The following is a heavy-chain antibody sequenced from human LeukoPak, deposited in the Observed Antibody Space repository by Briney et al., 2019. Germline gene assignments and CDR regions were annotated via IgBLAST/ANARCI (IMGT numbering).Heavy chain of an antibody. D-gene: IGHD1-1*01. J-gene: IGHJ4*02. CDR1: GCTFSNAW. CDR2: IKSKTDGVTT. CDR3: TTWFDPNWNDVY. Sequence: GGSLRLSCAAAGCTFSNAWMRWVRQAPGKGLEWVGRIKSKTDGVTTDYAAPVKGRFTISRDDSKNTLYLQMNSLKTEDTAVYSCTTWFDPNWNDVYWGQGTLVTVSS. V-gene: IGHV3-15*01.